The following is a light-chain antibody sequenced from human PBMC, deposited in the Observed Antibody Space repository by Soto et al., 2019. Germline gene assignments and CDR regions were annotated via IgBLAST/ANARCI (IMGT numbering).Light chain of an antibody. CDR2: EVS. V-gene: IGLV2-14*01. CDR3: GSYTGSIYV. CDR1: SSDVGGYEF. J-gene: IGLJ1*01. Sequence: QSALTKPASVSGSPGHSITISCTGTSSDVGGYEFVSWYQQHPGKAPKLMIYEVSNRPSGVSSRFSGSKSGNTASLTISGLQAEDEADYYCGSYTGSIYVFGTGTKVTVL.